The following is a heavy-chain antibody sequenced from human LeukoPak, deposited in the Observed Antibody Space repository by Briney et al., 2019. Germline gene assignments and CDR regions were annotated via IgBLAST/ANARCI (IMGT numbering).Heavy chain of an antibody. D-gene: IGHD3-3*01. Sequence: ASVKVSCKASGYTFTSYDINWVRQVTGQGLEWMGWMNPNSGNTGYAQKFQGRVTITRNTSISTAYMELSRLRSDDTAVYYCARRLRFLEWFGFDPWGQGTLVTVSS. CDR1: GYTFTSYD. J-gene: IGHJ5*02. CDR3: ARRLRFLEWFGFDP. V-gene: IGHV1-8*03. CDR2: MNPNSGNT.